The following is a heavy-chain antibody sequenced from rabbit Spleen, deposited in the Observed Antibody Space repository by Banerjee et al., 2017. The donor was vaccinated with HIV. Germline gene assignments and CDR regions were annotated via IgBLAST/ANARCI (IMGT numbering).Heavy chain of an antibody. CDR2: IDPIFGRT. Sequence: QSLEESGGGLVQPEGSLTLTCKASGIDFSSSYYMCWGRQAPGKGLEWIGYIDPIFGRTYYASWVNGRFTISSHNAQNTLYLQLNSLTAADTATYFCVRDLGYDDYSEKGYFNLWGPGTLVTVS. V-gene: IGHV1S43*01. CDR3: VRDLGYDDYSEKGYFNL. J-gene: IGHJ4*01. D-gene: IGHD2-1*01. CDR1: GIDFSSSYY.